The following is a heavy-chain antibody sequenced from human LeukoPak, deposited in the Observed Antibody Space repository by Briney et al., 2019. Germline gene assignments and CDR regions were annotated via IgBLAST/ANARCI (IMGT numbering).Heavy chain of an antibody. CDR2: INSDGSSI. V-gene: IGHV3-74*01. D-gene: IGHD1-14*01. CDR1: GFTFSSYW. Sequence: GGSLRFSCAASGFTFSSYWMHWVRQAPGKGLVWVSRINSDGSSISYADSVKGRLTISRDNAKNTLYLQMNSLRAEDTAVYYCARGTGYGVFDYWGQGTLVTVSS. CDR3: ARGTGYGVFDY. J-gene: IGHJ4*02.